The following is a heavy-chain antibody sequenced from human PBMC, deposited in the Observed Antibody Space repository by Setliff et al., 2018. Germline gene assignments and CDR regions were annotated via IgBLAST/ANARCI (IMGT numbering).Heavy chain of an antibody. J-gene: IGHJ6*03. Sequence: SETLSLTCRVSGGSISSGNYYWGLIRQPPGKGLEWVATIYYSGSTYSNPSLKSRLIISVDAPDNQLSVKLSSVTAADTAVYYCARHKSNGSGSYPSLYMDVWGEGITVTVSS. V-gene: IGHV4-39*01. CDR3: ARHKSNGSGSYPSLYMDV. D-gene: IGHD3-10*01. CDR2: IYYSGST. CDR1: GGSISSGNYY.